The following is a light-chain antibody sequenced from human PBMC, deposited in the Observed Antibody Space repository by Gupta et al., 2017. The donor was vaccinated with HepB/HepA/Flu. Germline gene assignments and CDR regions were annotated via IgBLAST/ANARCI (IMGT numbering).Light chain of an antibody. V-gene: IGKV1-33*01. CDR1: EDITEY. Sequence: DIQMTQSPSSLSASVGDRVTITCQAREDITEYLNWYQQIPGKAPNLLMYDASKLNEGVPSRFSGSGSETDFTLTINNLQPEDSATYYCQHDHSIPLTFGGGTRVEI. CDR3: QHDHSIPLT. J-gene: IGKJ4*01. CDR2: DAS.